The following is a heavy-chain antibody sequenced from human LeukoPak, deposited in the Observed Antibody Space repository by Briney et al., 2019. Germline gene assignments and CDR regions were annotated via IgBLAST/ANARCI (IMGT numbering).Heavy chain of an antibody. J-gene: IGHJ4*02. CDR2: ISGSGGST. D-gene: IGHD3-10*01. CDR1: GFTFSSYA. CDR3: ARVARTGIGELLRPLDK. V-gene: IGHV3-23*01. Sequence: PGGSLRLSCAASGFTFSSYAMSWVRQAPGKGLEWVSVISGSGGSTYYADSVKGRFTVSRDNSKNTLYLQMNSLTTDDTAVYYCARVARTGIGELLRPLDKWGQGTLVSASS.